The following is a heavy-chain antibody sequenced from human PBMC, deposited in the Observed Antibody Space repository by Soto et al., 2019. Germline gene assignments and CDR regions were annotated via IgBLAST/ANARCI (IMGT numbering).Heavy chain of an antibody. CDR1: GFTFSSQT. V-gene: IGHV3-21*01. CDR3: ASPRGLDDAFDF. J-gene: IGHJ3*01. CDR2: VSSSGSYK. D-gene: IGHD3-10*01. Sequence: XESLRLSCAVSGFTFSSQTMNGVRQAPGKGLEWVSSVSSSGSYKYYADSVKGRFTISRDNAKNSLYLQMNSLRAEDTAVYFCASPRGLDDAFDFWGQGTMVT.